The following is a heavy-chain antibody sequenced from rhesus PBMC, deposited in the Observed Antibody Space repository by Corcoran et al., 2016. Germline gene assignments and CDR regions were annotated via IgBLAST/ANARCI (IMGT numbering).Heavy chain of an antibody. V-gene: IGHV4S10*01. D-gene: IGHD3-3*01. CDR3: ASPTLWTGYYYFDY. CDR1: GGSISDSYR. Sequence: QVQLQESGPGVVKPSETLSLTCAVSGGSISDSYRWSWIRQPPGKGLEWIGYIYGSSTSTNYNPSLKSRVTMSKDTSNNQFSLKLSSVTAADTAVYYCASPTLWTGYYYFDYWGQGVLVTGSS. CDR2: IYGSSTST. J-gene: IGHJ4*01.